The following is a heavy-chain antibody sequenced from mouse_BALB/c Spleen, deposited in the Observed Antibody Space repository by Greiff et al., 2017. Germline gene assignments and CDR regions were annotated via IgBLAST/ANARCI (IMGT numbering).Heavy chain of an antibody. J-gene: IGHJ3*01. Sequence: VQLQQSGAELVKPGASVKLSCTASGFNIKDTYMHWVKQRPEQGLEWIGRIDPANGNTKYDQKFQGKATITADTSSNTAYLQLSSLTSEDTAVYYCALYYYGSSWFAYWGQGTLVTVSA. CDR2: IDPANGNT. D-gene: IGHD1-1*01. CDR3: ALYYYGSSWFAY. V-gene: IGHV14-3*02. CDR1: GFNIKDTY.